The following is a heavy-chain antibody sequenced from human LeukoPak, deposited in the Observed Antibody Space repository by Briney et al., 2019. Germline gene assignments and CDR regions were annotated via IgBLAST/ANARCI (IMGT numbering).Heavy chain of an antibody. CDR1: GFTFSNAW. Sequence: GGSLRLSCAASGFTFSNAWMSWVRQAPGKGLEWVGRIKSKTDGGTTDYAAPVKGRFTISRDDSKSTLYLQMNSLKTEDTAVYYCTTLRGGVVVPAAMYYFDYWGQGTLVTVSS. CDR3: TTLRGGVVVPAAMYYFDY. V-gene: IGHV3-15*01. J-gene: IGHJ4*02. D-gene: IGHD2-2*01. CDR2: IKSKTDGGTT.